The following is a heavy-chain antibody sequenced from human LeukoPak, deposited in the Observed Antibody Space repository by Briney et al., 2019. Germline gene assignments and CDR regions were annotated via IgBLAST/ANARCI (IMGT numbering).Heavy chain of an antibody. J-gene: IGHJ4*02. CDR3: ASSIEGGTEY. D-gene: IGHD2-21*01. CDR2: INPNSGDT. Sequence: GASVKVSCKASGYTFTGYYMHWVRQAPGQGLEWMGWINPNSGDTKYAQKFRGRVTMTGDTSTSTAYMDLSSLRSDDTAVYYCASSIEGGTEYWGQGTLVTVSS. V-gene: IGHV1-2*02. CDR1: GYTFTGYY.